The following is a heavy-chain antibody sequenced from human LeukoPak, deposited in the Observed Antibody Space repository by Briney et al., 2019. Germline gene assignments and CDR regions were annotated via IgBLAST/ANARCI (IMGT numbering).Heavy chain of an antibody. CDR1: GGSFSGYY. V-gene: IGHV4-34*01. CDR2: INHSGST. D-gene: IGHD3-10*01. J-gene: IGHJ5*02. Sequence: PSETLSLTCAVYGGSFSGYYWSWIRQPPGKGLEWIGEINHSGSTNYNPSLKSRVTILVDTSKNQFSLKLSSVTAADTAVYYCARGRTVLLWFGESSNWFDPWGQGTLVTVSS. CDR3: ARGRTVLLWFGESSNWFDP.